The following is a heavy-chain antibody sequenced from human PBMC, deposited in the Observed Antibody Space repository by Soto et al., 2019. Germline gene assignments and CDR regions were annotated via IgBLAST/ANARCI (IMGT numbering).Heavy chain of an antibody. CDR2: ISYDGSNK. D-gene: IGHD6-13*01. CDR3: ARDKATAGTSGILDP. J-gene: IGHJ5*02. Sequence: PGGSLRLSCAASGFTFSSSAMHWVRQAPGKGLEWVAVISYDGSNKYHADSMKGRFTISRDNSKNTLYLQVNSLRAEDTAVYYCARDKATAGTSGILDPWGQGTLVTVS. CDR1: GFTFSSSA. V-gene: IGHV3-30*04.